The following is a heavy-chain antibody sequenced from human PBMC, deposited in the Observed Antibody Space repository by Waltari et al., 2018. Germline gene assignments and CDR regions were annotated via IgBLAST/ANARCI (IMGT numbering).Heavy chain of an antibody. CDR1: GFKVTDYG. CDR2: ITWNGGII. Sequence: EVQLAESGGAVVRPGGSLGLTCVADGFKVTDYGMSWVRRVPGKGLEWVSGITWNGGIISYSDSVKGRFTITRDNDKNSLSLQMTSLRVEDTALYYCARYLNWGLPRFDNWGQGTQVTVSS. CDR3: ARYLNWGLPRFDN. V-gene: IGHV3-20*04. D-gene: IGHD3-16*01. J-gene: IGHJ4*02.